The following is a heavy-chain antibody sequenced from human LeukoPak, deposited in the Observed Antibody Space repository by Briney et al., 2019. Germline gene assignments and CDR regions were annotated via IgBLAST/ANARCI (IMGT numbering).Heavy chain of an antibody. V-gene: IGHV1-18*01. J-gene: IGHJ6*02. Sequence: ASVKVSCKASGYTFTTYGITWVRQAPGQGLEWMGWISTDNGDTNYAQKLQGRVTMTTDTSTSTAYMELRSLRSDDTAVYYCARVQQDGSGIYGMDVWGQGTTVTVSS. CDR1: GYTFTTYG. D-gene: IGHD3-10*01. CDR2: ISTDNGDT. CDR3: ARVQQDGSGIYGMDV.